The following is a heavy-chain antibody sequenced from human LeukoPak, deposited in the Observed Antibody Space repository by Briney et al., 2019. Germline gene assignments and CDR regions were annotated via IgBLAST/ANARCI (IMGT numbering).Heavy chain of an antibody. V-gene: IGHV1-18*01. CDR3: ARDLGAARPNWFDP. CDR2: ISAYNGNT. D-gene: IGHD6-6*01. J-gene: IGHJ5*02. CDR1: GYTFTSYG. Sequence: GASVKVSCKASGYTFTSYGISWVRQAPGQGLEWMGWISAYNGNTNYAQKLQGRVTMTTDTSTSTAYIELRSLRSDDTAVYYCARDLGAARPNWFDPWGQGTLVTVSS.